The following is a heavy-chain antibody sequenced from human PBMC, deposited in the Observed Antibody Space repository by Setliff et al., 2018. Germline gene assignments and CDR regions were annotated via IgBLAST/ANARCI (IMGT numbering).Heavy chain of an antibody. CDR2: IHAGSSNT. J-gene: IGHJ4*02. CDR3: ARMSTSGPHYDY. D-gene: IGHD2-8*02. V-gene: IGHV1-18*01. CDR1: GYIFTSYG. Sequence: ASVKVSCKASGYIFTSYGISWVRQAPGQGLEWMGWIHAGSSNTLYSQRFQDRITISRDTSATTVHMELSSLRSDDTAVYYCARMSTSGPHYDYWGQGTLVTVSS.